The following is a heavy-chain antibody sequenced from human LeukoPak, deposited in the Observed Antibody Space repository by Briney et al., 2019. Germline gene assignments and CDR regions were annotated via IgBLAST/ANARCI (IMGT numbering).Heavy chain of an antibody. Sequence: GGSLRLSCAASGFTFDDYAMHWVRQAPGKGLEWVSLISWDGGSTDYADSVKGRFTISRDNAKNSLYLQMNSLRAEDTAVYYCTEGLVGDYWGQGTLVTVSS. CDR2: ISWDGGST. CDR1: GFTFDDYA. D-gene: IGHD6-19*01. V-gene: IGHV3-43D*03. J-gene: IGHJ4*02. CDR3: TEGLVGDY.